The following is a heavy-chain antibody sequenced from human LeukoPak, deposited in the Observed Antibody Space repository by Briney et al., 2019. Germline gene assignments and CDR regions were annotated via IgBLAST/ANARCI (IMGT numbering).Heavy chain of an antibody. D-gene: IGHD2-21*02. Sequence: GGSLRLSCAASGFTFSSYAMSWVRQAPGKGLEWVSAISGSGGSTYYADSVKGRFTISRDNSKNTLYLQMNSLGAEDTAVYYCAKAYCGGDCYSIFDYWGQGTLVTVSS. V-gene: IGHV3-23*01. J-gene: IGHJ4*02. CDR3: AKAYCGGDCYSIFDY. CDR1: GFTFSSYA. CDR2: ISGSGGST.